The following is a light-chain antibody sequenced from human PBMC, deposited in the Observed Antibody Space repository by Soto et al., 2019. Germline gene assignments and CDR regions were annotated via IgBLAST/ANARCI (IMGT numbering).Light chain of an antibody. Sequence: EIVMTQSPATLSVSPGERATLSCGASQSVSSNLAWYQQKPGQAPRLLIYAVSTRATGIPARFSATGSGTEFTPTISSLQSEDFAVYYCQQHNNWPLTFGQGTRVE. V-gene: IGKV3D-15*01. J-gene: IGKJ5*01. CDR1: QSVSSN. CDR2: AVS. CDR3: QQHNNWPLT.